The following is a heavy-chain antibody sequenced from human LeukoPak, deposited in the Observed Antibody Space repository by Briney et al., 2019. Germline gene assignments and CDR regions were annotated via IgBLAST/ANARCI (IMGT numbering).Heavy chain of an antibody. Sequence: PSETLSLTCAVYGGSFSGYYWSWIRQPPGKGLEWIGVINHSGSTNYNPSLRSRVTISVDTSKNQFSLKLSSVTAADTAVYYCARGGPDIVVVPAAPGVRFDPWGQGTLVTVSS. D-gene: IGHD2-2*01. V-gene: IGHV4-34*01. CDR1: GGSFSGYY. CDR3: ARGGPDIVVVPAAPGVRFDP. CDR2: INHSGST. J-gene: IGHJ5*02.